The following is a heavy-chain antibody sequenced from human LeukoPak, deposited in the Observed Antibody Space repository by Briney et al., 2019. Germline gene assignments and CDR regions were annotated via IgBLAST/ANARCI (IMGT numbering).Heavy chain of an antibody. D-gene: IGHD5-18*01. Sequence: SETLSLTCTVSGGSISSSSYYWGWIRQPPGKGLEWIGSIYYSGSTYYNPSLKSRVTISVDTSKNQFSLKLSSVTAADTAVYYCARIDTAMVIYFDYWGQGTLVTVSS. V-gene: IGHV4-39*07. CDR1: GGSISSSSYY. CDR2: IYYSGST. CDR3: ARIDTAMVIYFDY. J-gene: IGHJ4*02.